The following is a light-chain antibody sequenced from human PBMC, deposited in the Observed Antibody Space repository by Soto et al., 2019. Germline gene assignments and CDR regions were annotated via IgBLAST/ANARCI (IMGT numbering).Light chain of an antibody. V-gene: IGLV2-14*01. CDR1: SSDVCGYNY. CDR3: SSYTSSSTLLV. J-gene: IGLJ1*01. CDR2: DVS. Sequence: QSALTQPASVSGSPGQSITISCTGTSSDVCGYNYVSWYQQHPGKAPKVMIYDVSNRPSGVSNRFSGSKSGNTASLTISGLQAEDEADYYCSSYTSSSTLLVFGTGTKVTVL.